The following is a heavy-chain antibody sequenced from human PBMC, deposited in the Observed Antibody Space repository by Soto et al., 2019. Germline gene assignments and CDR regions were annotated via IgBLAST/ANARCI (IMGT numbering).Heavy chain of an antibody. CDR2: ISSSGSTI. V-gene: IGHV3-11*01. Sequence: PGGSLRLSCAASGLTFSDYYMSWIRQAPRKGLEWFSYISSSGSTIYYADSVKGRFTISRDNAKNPLYLQMNSLRAEDTAVYYCARDRSSSGWYMGAFDIWGQGTMVTVSS. J-gene: IGHJ3*02. D-gene: IGHD6-19*01. CDR1: GLTFSDYY. CDR3: ARDRSSSGWYMGAFDI.